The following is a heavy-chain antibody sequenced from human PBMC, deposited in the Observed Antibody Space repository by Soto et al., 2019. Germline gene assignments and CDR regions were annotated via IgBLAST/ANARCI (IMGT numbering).Heavy chain of an antibody. V-gene: IGHV6-1*01. Sequence: SQTLSLTCAISGDSVSSNSAAWNWIRQSPSRGLEWLGRTYYRSKWYNDYAVSVKSRITINPDTSKNQFSLQLNSVTPEDTAVYYCAREGEYDFWSGYPNWYDPWGQGTLVTVSS. CDR3: AREGEYDFWSGYPNWYDP. CDR1: GDSVSSNSAA. D-gene: IGHD3-3*01. J-gene: IGHJ5*02. CDR2: TYYRSKWYN.